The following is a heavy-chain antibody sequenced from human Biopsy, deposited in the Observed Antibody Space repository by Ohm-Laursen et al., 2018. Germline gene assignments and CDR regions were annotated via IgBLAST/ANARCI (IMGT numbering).Heavy chain of an antibody. CDR1: GFTFSSSW. V-gene: IGHV3-7*01. J-gene: IGHJ4*02. Sequence: SLRLSCAASGFTFSSSWMTWVRQAPGKGLEWVASIKEDGSEKFYVDSVKGRFTISRDNAQKSLSLQMNSLRVDDTAVYFCARDPGWGALDYWGRGTLVTVSS. CDR3: ARDPGWGALDY. CDR2: IKEDGSEK. D-gene: IGHD3-10*01.